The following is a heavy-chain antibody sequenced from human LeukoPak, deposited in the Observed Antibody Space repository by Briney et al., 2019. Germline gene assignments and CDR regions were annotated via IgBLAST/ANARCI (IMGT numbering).Heavy chain of an antibody. D-gene: IGHD6-13*01. CDR1: GFTFSSYD. V-gene: IGHV3-13*01. J-gene: IGHJ3*02. CDR2: ITTAGDT. CDR3: TRAALYSSIRYGDAFDI. Sequence: PGGSLRLSCAASGFTFSSYDMHWVRQTTGNGLEWVSAITTAGDTYYPGSLKGRFTISRENAKNSLYLQINKLSAGDTAVYYCTRAALYSSIRYGDAFDIWGQGTMVIVSS.